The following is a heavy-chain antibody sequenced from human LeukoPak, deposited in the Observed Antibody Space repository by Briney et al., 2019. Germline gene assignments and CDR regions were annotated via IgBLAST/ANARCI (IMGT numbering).Heavy chain of an antibody. V-gene: IGHV3-53*01. Sequence: GSLRLSCVASGFSVNRNYMSWVRQAPGKGLEWVSVIYPGGDTYYADSVKGRFTVSRDNSKNTLYLQMNSLRADDTAIYYCSRGFAIAWYYFDYWGQGTLVTVSS. CDR1: GFSVNRNY. D-gene: IGHD2-15*01. J-gene: IGHJ4*02. CDR3: SRGFAIAWYYFDY. CDR2: IYPGGDT.